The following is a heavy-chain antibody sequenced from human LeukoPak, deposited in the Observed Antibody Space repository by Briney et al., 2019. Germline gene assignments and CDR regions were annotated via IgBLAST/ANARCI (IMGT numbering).Heavy chain of an antibody. V-gene: IGHV1-8*01. CDR3: ARVVGSSISFDY. J-gene: IGHJ4*02. CDR2: MNPNSGNT. CDR1: GYTFTSYD. Sequence: ASVTVSCKASGYTFTSYDINWVRQATGQGLEWMGWMNPNSGNTGYAQKFQGRVTMTRNTSISTAYMELSSLRSEDTAVYYCARVVGSSISFDYWGQGTLVTVSS. D-gene: IGHD1-26*01.